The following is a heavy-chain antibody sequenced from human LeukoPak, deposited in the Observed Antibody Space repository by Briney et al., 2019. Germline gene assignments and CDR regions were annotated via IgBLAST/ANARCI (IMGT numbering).Heavy chain of an antibody. V-gene: IGHV4-59*01. D-gene: IGHD3-16*01. CDR2: IYYSGST. CDR1: GGSISSYN. J-gene: IGHJ5*02. Sequence: SETLSLTCSVSGGSISSYNWSWIRQRPGKGLEWIGYIYYSGSTNYNPSLKSRVTISLDTSKSQFSLKLTSVTAADTAVYYCARAPIPYDRSRTDYRFDPWGQGTLVTVAS. CDR3: ARAPIPYDRSRTDYRFDP.